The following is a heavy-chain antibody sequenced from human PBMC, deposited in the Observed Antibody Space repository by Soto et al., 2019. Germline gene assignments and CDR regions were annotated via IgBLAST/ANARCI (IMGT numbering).Heavy chain of an antibody. CDR2: IYYSGST. Sequence: SETLSLTCTLSGSSISSYYWSWNRQPPGQGLEWIGYIYYSGSTNYNPSLKSRVTISVDTSKNQFSLKLSSVTAADTAVYYCARAKAPLYSSSWYWFDPWGQGTLVTVSS. J-gene: IGHJ5*02. V-gene: IGHV4-59*08. CDR3: ARAKAPLYSSSWYWFDP. CDR1: GSSISSYY. D-gene: IGHD6-13*01.